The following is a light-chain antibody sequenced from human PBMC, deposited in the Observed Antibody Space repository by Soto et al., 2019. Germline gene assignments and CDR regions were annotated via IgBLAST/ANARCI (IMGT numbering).Light chain of an antibody. CDR3: QQYNNWPPWT. CDR1: QSVSSN. J-gene: IGKJ1*01. V-gene: IGKV3-15*01. CDR2: GAS. Sequence: EIVMTQSPATLSVSPGERATLSCRASQSVSSNLAWYQQKPGQAPRLLIYGASTRATGIQARFSGSGSGTEFTLTISSLQSEDFAFYYCQQYNNWPPWTFGQGTKVEIK.